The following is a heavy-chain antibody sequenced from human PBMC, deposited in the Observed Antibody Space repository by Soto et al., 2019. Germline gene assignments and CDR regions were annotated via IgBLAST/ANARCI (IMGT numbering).Heavy chain of an antibody. CDR3: AQDRRTGGNSAFCFDF. J-gene: IGHJ5*01. D-gene: IGHD3-16*01. CDR2: ISATGGGT. CDR1: GFKFSNYA. Sequence: GGSLRLSCAASGFKFSNYAMSWVRQAPGKGLEWVSLISATGGGTYYADSVKGRFTISRDNSHNTLYLQVHSLTAEDTAVYYCAQDRRTGGNSAFCFDFWGQGAQVTVSS. V-gene: IGHV3-23*01.